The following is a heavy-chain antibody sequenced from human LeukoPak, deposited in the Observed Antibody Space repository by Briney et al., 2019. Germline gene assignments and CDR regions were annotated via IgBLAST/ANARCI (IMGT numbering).Heavy chain of an antibody. J-gene: IGHJ4*02. CDR2: ISGSGGST. D-gene: IGHD3-22*01. Sequence: GGSLRLSCAASGFTFSSYAMSWVRQAPGKGLEWVSAISGSGGSTCYADSVKGRFTISRDNSKNTLYLQMNSLRAEDTAVYYCAKDAGWSALTYYYDSSGYSLDYWGQGTLVTVSS. V-gene: IGHV3-23*01. CDR1: GFTFSSYA. CDR3: AKDAGWSALTYYYDSSGYSLDY.